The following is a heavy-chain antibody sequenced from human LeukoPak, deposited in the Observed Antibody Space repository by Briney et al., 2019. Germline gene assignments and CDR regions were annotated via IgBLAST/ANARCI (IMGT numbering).Heavy chain of an antibody. J-gene: IGHJ4*02. CDR1: GGSFSGYY. Sequence: PSETLSLTCAVYGGSFSGYYWSWIRQPPGKGLEWIGEINHSGSTNYNLSLKSRVTISVDTSKNQFSLKLSSVTAADTAVYYCARSSGQRDYWGQGTLVTVSS. CDR2: INHSGST. D-gene: IGHD3-22*01. V-gene: IGHV4-34*01. CDR3: ARSSGQRDY.